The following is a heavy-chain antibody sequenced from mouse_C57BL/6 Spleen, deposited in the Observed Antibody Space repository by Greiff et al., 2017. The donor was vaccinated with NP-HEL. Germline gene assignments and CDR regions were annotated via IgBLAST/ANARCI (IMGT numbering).Heavy chain of an antibody. CDR1: GYTFTSYW. CDR2: IHPNSGST. Sequence: VKLQQPGAELVKPGASVKLSCKASGYTFTSYWMHWVKQRPGQGLEWIGMIHPNSGSTNYNEKFKSKATLTVDKSSSTAYMQLSSLTSEDSAVYYCARKLHYYGSSYGYFDVWGTGTTVTVSS. J-gene: IGHJ1*03. D-gene: IGHD1-1*01. CDR3: ARKLHYYGSSYGYFDV. V-gene: IGHV1-64*01.